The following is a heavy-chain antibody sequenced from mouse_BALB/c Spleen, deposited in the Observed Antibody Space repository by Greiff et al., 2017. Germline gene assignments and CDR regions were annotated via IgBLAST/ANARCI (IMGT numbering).Heavy chain of an antibody. J-gene: IGHJ3*01. CDR3: ARSHCGFAY. Sequence: EVMLVESGGGLVQPGGSRKLSCAASGFTFSSFGMHWVRQAPEKGLEWVAYISSGSSTIYYADTVKGRFTIARDNPKNTLFLQMTSLRSEDTAMYYCARSHCGFAYWGQGTLVTVSA. V-gene: IGHV5-17*02. CDR1: GFTFSSFG. CDR2: ISSGSSTI.